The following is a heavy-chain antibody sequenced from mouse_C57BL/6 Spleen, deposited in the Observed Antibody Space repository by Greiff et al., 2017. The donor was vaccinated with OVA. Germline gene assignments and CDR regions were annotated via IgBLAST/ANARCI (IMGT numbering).Heavy chain of an antibody. D-gene: IGHD2-4*01. Sequence: EVKLMESGGGLVKPGGSLKLSCAASGFTFSDYGMHWVRHAPEKGLEWIAYISSGSSTIYYADTVKGRFTISRDNAQNTLFLKMTSLRSEDTAMYYCARPHDYDWFAYWGQGTLVTVSA. CDR2: ISSGSSTI. J-gene: IGHJ3*01. CDR1: GFTFSDYG. V-gene: IGHV5-17*01. CDR3: ARPHDYDWFAY.